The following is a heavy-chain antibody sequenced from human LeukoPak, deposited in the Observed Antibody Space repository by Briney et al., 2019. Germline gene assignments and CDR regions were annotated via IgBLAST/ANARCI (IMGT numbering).Heavy chain of an antibody. CDR2: ISTDGSRI. J-gene: IGHJ4*02. CDR1: GFTFSNSA. D-gene: IGHD6-19*01. V-gene: IGHV3-64*02. Sequence: PGGSLRLSCAASGFTFSNSAMYWVRQAPGKGLEYVSVISTDGSRIYYADSVKGRFTISRDNSKNTLYLQMGSLRAEDMAVYYCTRGFAISTSGWYDTFDYWGQGALVTVSS. CDR3: TRGFAISTSGWYDTFDY.